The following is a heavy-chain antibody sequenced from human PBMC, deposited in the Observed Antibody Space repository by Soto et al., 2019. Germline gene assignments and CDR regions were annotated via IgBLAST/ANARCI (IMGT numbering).Heavy chain of an antibody. D-gene: IGHD1-1*01. CDR2: VYTSGST. CDR3: VRDGTKTLRDWFDP. V-gene: IGHV4-4*07. Sequence: ETLSLTCTVSDGSINRYYWNWIRQPAGKGLEWIGRVYTSGSTNYNPSLKSRVTMSVDTSKNQFSLELSSVTAADTAVYYCVRDGTKTLRDWFDPWGQGISVTVSS. CDR1: DGSINRYY. J-gene: IGHJ5*02.